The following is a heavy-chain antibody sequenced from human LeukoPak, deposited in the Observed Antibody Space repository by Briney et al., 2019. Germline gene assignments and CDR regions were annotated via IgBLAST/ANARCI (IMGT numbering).Heavy chain of an antibody. J-gene: IGHJ1*01. CDR2: IWYDGSNK. CDR1: GFTFSSYG. D-gene: IGHD3-22*01. Sequence: GGSLRLSCAASGFTFSSYGMHWVRQAPGKGLEWVAVIWYDGSNKYYADSVEGRFTISRDNSKNTLYLQMNSLRAEDTAVYYCARAGVGYYDSSGSEYFQHWGQGTLVTVSS. CDR3: ARAGVGYYDSSGSEYFQH. V-gene: IGHV3-33*01.